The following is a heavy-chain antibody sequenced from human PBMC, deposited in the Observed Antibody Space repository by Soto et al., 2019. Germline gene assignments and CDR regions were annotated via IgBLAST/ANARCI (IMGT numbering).Heavy chain of an antibody. J-gene: IGHJ6*02. Sequence: QVQLVQSGAEVKNPGASVKVSCKASGYSFTRYGIGWARQAPGQGLEWMGWINAYNGNTNYAQNLQGRLTLTTHTSTPTAYMELRSLRSNDTAIYYCAMVDVYVTPSPQDVWGQGTTVTVSS. CDR3: AMVDVYVTPSPQDV. V-gene: IGHV1-18*01. CDR1: GYSFTRYG. D-gene: IGHD3-16*01. CDR2: INAYNGNT.